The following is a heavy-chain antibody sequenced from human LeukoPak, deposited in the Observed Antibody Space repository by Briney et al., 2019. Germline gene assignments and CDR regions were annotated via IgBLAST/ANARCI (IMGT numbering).Heavy chain of an antibody. V-gene: IGHV4-4*02. J-gene: IGHJ5*02. Sequence: SETLSLTCAVSGGSISSSNWWSWVRQPPGKGLEWIGEIYHSGSTNYNPSLKSRVTISVDKSKNQFSLKLSSVTAADTAVYYCARGSDVRYFDKRIKNWFDPWGQGTLVTVSS. CDR1: GGSISSSNW. CDR2: IYHSGST. CDR3: ARGSDVRYFDKRIKNWFDP. D-gene: IGHD3-9*01.